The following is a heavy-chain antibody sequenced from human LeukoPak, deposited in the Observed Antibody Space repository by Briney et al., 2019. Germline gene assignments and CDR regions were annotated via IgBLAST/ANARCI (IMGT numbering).Heavy chain of an antibody. CDR1: GFVVAANY. D-gene: IGHD2/OR15-2a*01. CDR2: ISNGGDP. V-gene: IGHV3-53*01. CDR3: ALPSGGTFDY. Sequence: GGSLRLSCAASGFVVAANYLAWARQAPGKGLEWVSTISNGGDPFYGDSVKGRSTISRDESTNTFSLQLDSLRVEDMGVYYCALPSGGTFDYWGQGTQVTVAS. J-gene: IGHJ4*02.